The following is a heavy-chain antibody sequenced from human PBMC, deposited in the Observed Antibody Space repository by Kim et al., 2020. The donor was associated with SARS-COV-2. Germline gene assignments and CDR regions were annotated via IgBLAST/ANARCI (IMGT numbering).Heavy chain of an antibody. CDR2: ISYDGSNK. V-gene: IGHV3-30*18. CDR1: GFTFSSYG. Sequence: GSLRLSCAASGFTFSSYGMHWVRQAPGKGLEWVAVISYDGSNKYYADSVKGRFTISRDNSKNTLYLQMNSLRAEDTAVYYCAKGMGSYYTYFDYWGQGTLVTVSS. D-gene: IGHD3-10*01. CDR3: AKGMGSYYTYFDY. J-gene: IGHJ4*02.